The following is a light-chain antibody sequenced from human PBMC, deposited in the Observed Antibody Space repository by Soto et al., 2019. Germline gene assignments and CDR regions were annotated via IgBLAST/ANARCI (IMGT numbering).Light chain of an antibody. CDR1: QSVSSSY. J-gene: IGKJ1*01. CDR3: QQDGSSPRT. V-gene: IGKV3-20*01. Sequence: EIVLTQSPGTLSLSPGERATLSCRASQSVSSSYLAWYQQKPGQAPRLLIYGASSRATGIPDRFSGSGSGTDLTLTISRLEPEDFAVYYCQQDGSSPRTFVQGTKVDNK. CDR2: GAS.